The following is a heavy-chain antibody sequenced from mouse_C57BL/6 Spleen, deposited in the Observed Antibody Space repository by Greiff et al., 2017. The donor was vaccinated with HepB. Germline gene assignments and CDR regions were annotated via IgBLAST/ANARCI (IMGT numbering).Heavy chain of an antibody. D-gene: IGHD1-1*01. CDR3: ARGSSVFDY. V-gene: IGHV1-82*01. Sequence: VQLQQSGPELVKPGASVKISCKASGYAFSSSWMNWVKQRPGKGLEWIGRIYPGDGDTNYNGKFKGKATLTADKSSSTAYLQLSSLTSNDSAVYFCARGSSVFDYWGQGTTLTVSS. CDR2: IYPGDGDT. J-gene: IGHJ2*01. CDR1: GYAFSSSW.